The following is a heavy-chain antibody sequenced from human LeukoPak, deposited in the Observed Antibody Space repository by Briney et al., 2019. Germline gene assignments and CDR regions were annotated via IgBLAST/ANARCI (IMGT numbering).Heavy chain of an antibody. J-gene: IGHJ3*02. D-gene: IGHD6-19*01. CDR2: INLDGSQK. V-gene: IGHV3-7*01. CDR3: ARDWGSSGRAGQAFDI. CDR1: GFTVFNYW. Sequence: GGSLRLSCAASGFTVFNYWMSWVRQAPGKGLEWVANINLDGSQKYYVDSLKGRFTISRDNAKNSLYLQMNSLRAEDTAVYYCARDWGSSGRAGQAFDIWGQGTMVTVSS.